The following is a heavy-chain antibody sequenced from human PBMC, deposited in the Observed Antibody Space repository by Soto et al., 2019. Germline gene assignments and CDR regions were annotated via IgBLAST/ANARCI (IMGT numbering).Heavy chain of an antibody. V-gene: IGHV3-73*01. Sequence: EVQLVESGGGLVQPGGSLKLSCAVSGFTFSGSAMHWVRQASGKGLEWVGRIRSKSNGYATAYAASVEGRFTISRDDSKNTAYLQMNSQKTEDTAVYYCTRGYGDYVRDYLGQGTLVTVSS. CDR1: GFTFSGSA. CDR2: IRSKSNGYAT. CDR3: TRGYGDYVRDY. J-gene: IGHJ4*02. D-gene: IGHD4-17*01.